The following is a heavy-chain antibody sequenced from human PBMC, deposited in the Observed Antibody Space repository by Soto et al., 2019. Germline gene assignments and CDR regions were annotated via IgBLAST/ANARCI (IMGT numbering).Heavy chain of an antibody. J-gene: IGHJ4*02. CDR1: GFTVSSNY. CDR2: IYSGGST. Sequence: GGSLSLSCAASGFTVSSNYMSWVRQAPGKGLEWVSVIYSGGSTYYADSLKGRFTISRDNSKNTLYLQMNSLRAEDTAVYYCASQVSLDYWGQGTLVTVSS. CDR3: ASQVSLDY. V-gene: IGHV3-66*04.